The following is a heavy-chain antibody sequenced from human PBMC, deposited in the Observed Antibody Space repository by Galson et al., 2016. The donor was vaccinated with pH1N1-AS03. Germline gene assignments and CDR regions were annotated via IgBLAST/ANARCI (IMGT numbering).Heavy chain of an antibody. CDR2: VDPENGET. CDR1: GYTFTDYY. J-gene: IGHJ4*02. V-gene: IGHV1-69-2*01. Sequence: VKVSCKVSGYTFTDYYIHWVRQAPGQGLEWVALVDPENGETIYAEKFQGKVTVTADTSADTAYMDLNSLRSDDTAGYYCTTRDHGDDLVDSWGQGTLVTVSS. D-gene: IGHD2-21*02. CDR3: TTRDHGDDLVDS.